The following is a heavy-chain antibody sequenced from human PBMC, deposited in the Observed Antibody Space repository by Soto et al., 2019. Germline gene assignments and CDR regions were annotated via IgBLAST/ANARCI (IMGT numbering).Heavy chain of an antibody. CDR1: GFSFRSDW. V-gene: IGHV3-7*01. CDR3: WGGVGDAV. J-gene: IGHJ4*02. Sequence: EDQLVESGGGLVQPGGSLRLTCAVSGFSFRSDWMNWVRQAPGKGLEWVAHTNQDGSEKYYLDSVKGRFTIFRDNAKNSLYRQMNSLRAEDAAGYYGWGGVGDAVWGQGTLVTVSS. D-gene: IGHD1-26*01. CDR2: TNQDGSEK.